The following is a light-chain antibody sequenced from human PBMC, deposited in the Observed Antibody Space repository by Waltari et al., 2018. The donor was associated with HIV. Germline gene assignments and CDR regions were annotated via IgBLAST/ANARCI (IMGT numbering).Light chain of an antibody. CDR2: SNN. Sequence: QSVTLQSPSATRIPGPRVINSCSGNSYNLGRSRVNWDQQLPGTAPKLLIYSNNERPSGFPGRFSGSKSGTSASLAIGGLQSEDEADYHCAAWDDSLNGPVFGGGTKLTVL. CDR1: SYNLGRSR. V-gene: IGLV1-44*01. CDR3: AAWDDSLNGPV. J-gene: IGLJ2*01.